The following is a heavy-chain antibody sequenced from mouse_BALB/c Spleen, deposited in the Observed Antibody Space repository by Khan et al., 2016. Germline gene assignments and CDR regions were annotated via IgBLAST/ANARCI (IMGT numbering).Heavy chain of an antibody. J-gene: IGHJ1*01. CDR3: ARTYYSYWYFDV. V-gene: IGHV9-1*02. CDR1: GYTFTNYG. CDR2: INTYTGEP. Sequence: QIQLVQSGPELKKPGETVKISCKASGYTFTNYGMNWVKQAPGKGLKWMGWINTYTGEPTYADDFKGRFAFSLETSASTAYLQINNLKNEDMATXFCARTYYSYWYFDVWGAGTTVTVSS. D-gene: IGHD2-12*01.